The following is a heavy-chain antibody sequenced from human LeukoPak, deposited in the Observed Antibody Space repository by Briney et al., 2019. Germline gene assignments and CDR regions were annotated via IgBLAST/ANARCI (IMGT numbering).Heavy chain of an antibody. CDR1: KSPFTIYA. Sequence: GGSLRLSCAASKSPFTIYAMSWVRQAPGKGLEWVSSITSSGETTYYAGSVKGRFTISRDNSKDTMYLQMNSLRAEDTAIYYCLRDRPNYFGTDGHYYRRGGDYWGQGTLVTVSS. CDR3: LRDRPNYFGTDGHYYRRGGDY. D-gene: IGHD3-22*01. V-gene: IGHV3-23*01. J-gene: IGHJ4*02. CDR2: ITSSGETT.